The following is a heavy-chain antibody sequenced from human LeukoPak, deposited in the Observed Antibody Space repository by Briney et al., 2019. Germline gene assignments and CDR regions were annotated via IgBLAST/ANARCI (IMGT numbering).Heavy chain of an antibody. CDR3: ARQLISGCDFWSGYYTPSYMDV. D-gene: IGHD3-3*01. CDR1: GGSISSYY. Sequence: SETLSLTCTVSGGSISSYYWSWIRQPPGKGLEWIGYIYTSGSTNYNPSLKSRVTISVDTSKNQFSLKLSSVTAADTAVYYCARQLISGCDFWSGYYTPSYMDVWGKGTTVTVSS. CDR2: IYTSGST. V-gene: IGHV4-4*09. J-gene: IGHJ6*03.